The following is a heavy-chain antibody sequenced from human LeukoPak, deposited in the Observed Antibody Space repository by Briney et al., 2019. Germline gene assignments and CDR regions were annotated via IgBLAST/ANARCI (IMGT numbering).Heavy chain of an antibody. J-gene: IGHJ3*02. D-gene: IGHD5-24*01. V-gene: IGHV3-49*04. Sequence: PGGSLRLSCTASGFTFGDYAMSWVRQAPGKGLEWVGFIRSKAYGGTTEYAASVKGRFTISRDDSKSIAYLQMNSLKTEDTAVYYRTRERWLPDDAFDIWGQGTMVTVSS. CDR3: TRERWLPDDAFDI. CDR2: IRSKAYGGTT. CDR1: GFTFGDYA.